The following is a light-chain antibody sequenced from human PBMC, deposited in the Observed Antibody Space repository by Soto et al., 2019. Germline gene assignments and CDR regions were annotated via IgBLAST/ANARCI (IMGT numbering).Light chain of an antibody. CDR2: DVT. Sequence: QSVLTQPASVSGSPGQSITISCTGTSSDIGGYNYVSWYQQHPGKAPKLMIYDVTHRPSGVSNRFSGSKSGNTASLTISGLQAEDEADYYCGSFSRTNSMVFGGGTKVTVL. V-gene: IGLV2-14*03. CDR1: SSDIGGYNY. CDR3: GSFSRTNSMV. J-gene: IGLJ2*01.